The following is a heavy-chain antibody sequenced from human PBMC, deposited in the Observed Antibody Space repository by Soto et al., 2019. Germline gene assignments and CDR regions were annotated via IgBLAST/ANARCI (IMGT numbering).Heavy chain of an antibody. CDR1: GFTFSNAW. CDR2: IKSKTDGGTI. V-gene: IGHV3-15*01. J-gene: IGHJ4*01. D-gene: IGHD6-13*01. CDR3: TTLLSSWYAEY. Sequence: KPEGSLRLSCAASGFTFSNAWMSWVRQAPGKGLEWVGRIKSKTDGGTIDYAAPVKGRFTISRDDSKNTLYVQMNSLKTEDTAVYYWTTLLSSWYAEYRGHGILVTVS.